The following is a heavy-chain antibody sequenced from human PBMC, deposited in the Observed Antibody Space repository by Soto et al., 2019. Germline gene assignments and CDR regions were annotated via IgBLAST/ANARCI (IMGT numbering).Heavy chain of an antibody. CDR1: GDSISSYY. CDR2: IYTSGST. J-gene: IGHJ6*02. D-gene: IGHD3-9*01. CDR3: ARDLGVTILDYYGMDV. Sequence: SETLSLTCSVSGDSISSYYWSWIRQPAGKGLEWIGRIYTSGSTNYNPSLKSRVTMSVDTSKNQFSLKLSSVTAADTAVYYCARDLGVTILDYYGMDVWGQGTTVTVSS. V-gene: IGHV4-4*07.